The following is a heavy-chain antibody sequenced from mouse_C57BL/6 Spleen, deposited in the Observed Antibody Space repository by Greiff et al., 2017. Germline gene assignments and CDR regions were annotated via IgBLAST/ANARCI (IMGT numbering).Heavy chain of an antibody. Sequence: QVQLQQSGPELVKPGASVKLSCKASGYTFTSYDINWVKQRPGQGLEWIGGFYPRDGSTKYTEKFKGKASLTVETSSGTASMGLHSLTSADSAVYFCARGTGTGSWFAYWGQGTLVTVSA. V-gene: IGHV1-85*01. CDR3: ARGTGTGSWFAY. D-gene: IGHD4-1*01. CDR2: FYPRDGST. CDR1: GYTFTSYD. J-gene: IGHJ3*01.